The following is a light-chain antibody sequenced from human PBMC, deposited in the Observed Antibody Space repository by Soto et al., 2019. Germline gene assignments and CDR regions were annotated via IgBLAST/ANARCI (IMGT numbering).Light chain of an antibody. CDR3: SSYTAYSTVI. CDR1: RSNIGRNY. CDR2: RNN. J-gene: IGLJ2*01. V-gene: IGLV1-47*01. Sequence: QSVLTQPPSASGTPGQRVSISCSGSRSNIGRNYVYWYQQLPGTAPKLLIQRNNERPSGVSIRFSGSKSGNTASLTISGLQGDDEGDYYCSSYTAYSTVIFGGGTKLTVL.